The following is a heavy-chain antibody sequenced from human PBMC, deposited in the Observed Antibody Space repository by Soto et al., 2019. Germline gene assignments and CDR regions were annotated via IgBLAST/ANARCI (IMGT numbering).Heavy chain of an antibody. CDR3: ARTQFEDSYYYYMDV. CDR1: GGSISSYY. Sequence: SEALSLTCTVSGGSISSYYWSWIRQPPGKGLEWIGYIYYSGSTNYNPSLKSRVTISVDTSKNQFSLKLSSVTAADTAVYYCARTQFEDSYYYYMDVWGKGTTVTVSS. D-gene: IGHD3-9*01. CDR2: IYYSGST. V-gene: IGHV4-59*08. J-gene: IGHJ6*03.